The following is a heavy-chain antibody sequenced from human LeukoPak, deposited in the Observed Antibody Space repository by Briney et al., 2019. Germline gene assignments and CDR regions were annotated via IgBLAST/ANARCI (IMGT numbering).Heavy chain of an antibody. D-gene: IGHD4-17*01. J-gene: IGHJ3*02. Sequence: GGSLRLSCEASGFIFSIYGMSWVRQAPGKGLEWVSGIRGSGSYTDYVGSVKGRFTISRDNSKNTLYLQMNNLRAEDTAVYYCAKGLRELWGDAFDMWGQGTMVTVSS. CDR3: AKGLRELWGDAFDM. CDR1: GFIFSIYG. CDR2: IRGSGSYT. V-gene: IGHV3-23*01.